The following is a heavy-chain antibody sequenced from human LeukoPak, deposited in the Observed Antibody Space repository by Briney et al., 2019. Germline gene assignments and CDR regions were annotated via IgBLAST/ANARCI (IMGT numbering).Heavy chain of an antibody. CDR3: AKDATLGYYYYYMDV. CDR1: GFTFSSYS. J-gene: IGHJ6*03. D-gene: IGHD2-15*01. V-gene: IGHV3-30*02. CDR2: IRYDGSNK. Sequence: PGGSLRLSCAASGFTFSSYSMNWVRQAPGKGLEWVAFIRYDGSNKYYADSVKGRFTISRDNSKNTLYLQMNSLRAEDTAVYYCAKDATLGYYYYYMDVWGKGTTVTVSS.